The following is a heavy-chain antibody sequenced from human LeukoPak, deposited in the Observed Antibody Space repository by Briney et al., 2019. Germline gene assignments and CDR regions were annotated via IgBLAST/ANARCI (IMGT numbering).Heavy chain of an antibody. J-gene: IGHJ5*02. V-gene: IGHV3-9*01. CDR1: GFTFDDYA. Sequence: GGSLRLSCAASGFTFDDYAMHWVRQAPGKGLEWVSGISWNSGSIGYADSVKGRFTISRDNAKNSLYLQMNSLRAEDTALYYCAKWWIAAAGMKGGWFDPWGQGTLVTVSS. CDR3: AKWWIAAAGMKGGWFDP. D-gene: IGHD6-13*01. CDR2: ISWNSGSI.